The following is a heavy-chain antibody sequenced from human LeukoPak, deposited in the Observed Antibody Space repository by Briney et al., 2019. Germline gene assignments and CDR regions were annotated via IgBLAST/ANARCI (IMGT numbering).Heavy chain of an antibody. V-gene: IGHV4-39*01. CDR2: IYSGST. CDR3: ASDDYNNYVGGPFDY. CDR1: GGSISSSSYY. D-gene: IGHD4-11*01. J-gene: IGHJ4*02. Sequence: SETPSLTCTVSGGSISSSSYYWGWIRQPPGKGLEWIGSIYSGSTYYNPSLKSRVTISVDTSKNQFSLKLSSVTAADTAVYYCASDDYNNYVGGPFDYWGQGTLVAVSS.